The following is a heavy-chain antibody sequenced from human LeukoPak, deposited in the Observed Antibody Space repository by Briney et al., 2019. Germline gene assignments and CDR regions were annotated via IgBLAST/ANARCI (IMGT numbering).Heavy chain of an antibody. D-gene: IGHD6-13*01. J-gene: IGHJ4*02. V-gene: IGHV4-39*07. CDR2: IYYSGTT. Sequence: LETLSLTCTVSGDSISSNSYYWGWIRQPPGKGLEWIGTIYYSGTTYYNPSLKSQVTISVDASKNQFSLKLSSVTAADTAVYYCARTPRSSSWYGSFDFWGQGTLVTVSS. CDR1: GDSISSNSYY. CDR3: ARTPRSSSWYGSFDF.